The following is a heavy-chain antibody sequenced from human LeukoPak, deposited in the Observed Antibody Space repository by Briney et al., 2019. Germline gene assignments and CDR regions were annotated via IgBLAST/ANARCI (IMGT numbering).Heavy chain of an antibody. J-gene: IGHJ4*02. CDR2: VNADGGNT. V-gene: IGHV3-23*01. D-gene: IGHD1-26*01. CDR1: GFTFDNYR. Sequence: GSLRLSCAASGFTFDNYRMSWVRQAPGRGLRWFSTVNADGGNTYYADSVKGRFTISRDNSKSTLILQMNSLRVEDTALYYCTKRVKYGGTWDHFADWGQGTLVTVSS. CDR3: TKRVKYGGTWDHFAD.